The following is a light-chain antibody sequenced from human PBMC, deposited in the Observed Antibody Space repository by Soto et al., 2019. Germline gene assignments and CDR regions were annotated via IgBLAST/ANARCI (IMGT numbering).Light chain of an antibody. V-gene: IGKV1-39*01. Sequence: DLQMTQSPSSLSASVGDRVTITCRASQSISSYLNWYQQKPGKAPKILIYAASSLQSGVPSRFSGSGSGTDFTVTISSLQPEDFATYYCQQSYSTPRTFGQGTKVEIK. CDR1: QSISSY. J-gene: IGKJ1*01. CDR3: QQSYSTPRT. CDR2: AAS.